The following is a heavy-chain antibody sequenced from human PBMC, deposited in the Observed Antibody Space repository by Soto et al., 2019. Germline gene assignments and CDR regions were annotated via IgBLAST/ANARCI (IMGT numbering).Heavy chain of an antibody. CDR1: GFTFTNYA. D-gene: IGHD3-16*01. CDR2: ISANGDTT. CDR3: AKHRPMSSNLYI. Sequence: GGSLRLSCAASGFTFTNYAFSWLRQAPGKGLEWVSAISANGDTTYYADSVKGRFTISRDNSKNSLYLQMNSLRAEDTAVYYCAKHRPMSSNLYIWGQGTLVTVSS. J-gene: IGHJ4*02. V-gene: IGHV3-23*01.